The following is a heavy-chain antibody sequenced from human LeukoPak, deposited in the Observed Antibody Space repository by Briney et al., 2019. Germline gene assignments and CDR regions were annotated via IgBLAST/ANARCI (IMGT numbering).Heavy chain of an antibody. D-gene: IGHD2-2*01. Sequence: ASVKVSCKASGYTFNSYGISWVRQAPGQGLEWMGWISAYNGNTNYAQKFQGRVTMTRDTSISTAYMELSRLRSDDTAVYYCARGRYCSSTSCYAIHFDIWGQGTMVTVSS. CDR2: ISAYNGNT. J-gene: IGHJ3*02. CDR3: ARGRYCSSTSCYAIHFDI. V-gene: IGHV1-18*01. CDR1: GYTFNSYG.